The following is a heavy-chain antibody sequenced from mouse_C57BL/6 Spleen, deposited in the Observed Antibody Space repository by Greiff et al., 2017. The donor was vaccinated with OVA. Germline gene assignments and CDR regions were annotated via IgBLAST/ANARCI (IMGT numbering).Heavy chain of an antibody. D-gene: IGHD1-1*01. V-gene: IGHV2-2*01. Sequence: VQRVESGPGLVQPSQSLSITCTVSGFSLTSYGVHWVRKSPGKGLEWLGVIWSGGSTDYNAAFISRLSISKDNSKSQVFFKMNSLQADDTAIYYCARNKGYGSSYDYFDYWGQGTTLTVSS. CDR3: ARNKGYGSSYDYFDY. CDR2: IWSGGST. CDR1: GFSLTSYG. J-gene: IGHJ2*01.